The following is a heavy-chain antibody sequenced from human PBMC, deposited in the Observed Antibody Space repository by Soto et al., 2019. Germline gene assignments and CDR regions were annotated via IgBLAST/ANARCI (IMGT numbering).Heavy chain of an antibody. CDR3: ARDCGGDCYLDY. CDR2: IYYSGST. V-gene: IGHV4-59*01. CDR1: GGSISSYY. D-gene: IGHD2-21*02. J-gene: IGHJ4*02. Sequence: PSETLSLTCTVSGGSISSYYWSWIRQPPGKGLEWIGYIYYSGSTNYNPSLKSRVTISVDTSKNQFSLKLSSVTAADTAVYYCARDCGGDCYLDYWGQGTLVTVSS.